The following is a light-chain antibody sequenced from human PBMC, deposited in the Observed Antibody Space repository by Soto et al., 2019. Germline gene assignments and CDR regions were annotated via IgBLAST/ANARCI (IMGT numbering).Light chain of an antibody. J-gene: IGKJ4*01. CDR3: QQRSQWPLN. CDR2: DAS. Sequence: EVVLTQSPATLSSSPGESVTLSCRASQSINTYLAWYQQKPGQAPRLLIYDASYRAAGIPSRFSGSGYGTDFNITSNNMEPADVSIYHCQQRSQWPLNFGGVTNVEI. CDR1: QSINTY. V-gene: IGKV3-11*01.